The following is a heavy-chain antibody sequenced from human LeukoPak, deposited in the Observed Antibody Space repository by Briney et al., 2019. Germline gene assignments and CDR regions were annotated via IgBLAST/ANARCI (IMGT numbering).Heavy chain of an antibody. CDR1: GYTFTNYG. CDR3: AKPTRRFGELFDAFDI. CDR2: ISAYNGNT. D-gene: IGHD3-10*01. V-gene: IGHV1-18*01. Sequence: ASVKLSFKASGYTFTNYGITLVRQGPGQGLEWIGWISAYNGNTNYAQKLQGRVTMTTDTSSTTGYMELRSLKSDDTAVYYCAKPTRRFGELFDAFDIWGQGTMVTVSS. J-gene: IGHJ3*02.